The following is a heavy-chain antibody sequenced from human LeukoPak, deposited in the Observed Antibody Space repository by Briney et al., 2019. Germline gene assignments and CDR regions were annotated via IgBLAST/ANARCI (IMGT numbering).Heavy chain of an antibody. V-gene: IGHV1-69*04. CDR2: IIPIFGIA. D-gene: IGHD3-22*01. Sequence: SVKVSCKASGGTFSSYAISWVRQAPGQGLEWMGRIIPIFGIANYAQKFQGGVTITADKSTSTAYMELSSLRPEDTAVYYCASTDSSGLPTNDYWGQGTLVTVSS. CDR3: ASTDSSGLPTNDY. J-gene: IGHJ4*02. CDR1: GGTFSSYA.